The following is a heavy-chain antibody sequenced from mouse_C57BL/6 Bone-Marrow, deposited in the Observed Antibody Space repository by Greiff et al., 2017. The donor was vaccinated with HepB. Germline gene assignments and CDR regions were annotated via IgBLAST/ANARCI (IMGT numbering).Heavy chain of an antibody. J-gene: IGHJ2*01. CDR2: IDPENGDT. CDR3: TPPNYFGD. CDR1: GFNIKDDY. Sequence: EVQLKQSGAELVRPGASVKLSCTASGFNIKDDYMHWVKQRPEQGLEWIGWIDPENGDTEYASKFQGKATITADTSSNTAYLQLSSLTSEDTAVYYCTPPNYFGDWGQGTTLTVSS. V-gene: IGHV14-4*01.